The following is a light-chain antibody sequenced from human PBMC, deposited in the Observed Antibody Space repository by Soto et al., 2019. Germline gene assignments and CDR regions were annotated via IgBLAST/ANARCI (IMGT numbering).Light chain of an antibody. CDR3: SSYAGSSNV. Sequence: QSVLTQPPSASGSPGQSVAISCTGTSSDVGGYNYVSWYQQHPGKAPKLMIYEVNKRPSGVPDRSSGSKSGSTASLTVSGLQAEDEADYYCSSYAGSSNVFGTGTKVTVL. CDR2: EVN. CDR1: SSDVGGYNY. J-gene: IGLJ1*01. V-gene: IGLV2-8*01.